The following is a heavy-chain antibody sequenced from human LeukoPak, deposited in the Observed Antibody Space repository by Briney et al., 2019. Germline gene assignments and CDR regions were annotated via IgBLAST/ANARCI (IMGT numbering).Heavy chain of an antibody. D-gene: IGHD3-9*01. Sequence: RRASVKVSCKASGYTFTSYDINWVRQATGQGLEWMGWMNPNSGNTGYAQKFQGRVTMTTDTSTSTAYMELRSLRSDDTAVYYCARRNFDWLWDIWGQGTMVTVSS. J-gene: IGHJ3*02. V-gene: IGHV1-8*01. CDR3: ARRNFDWLWDI. CDR1: GYTFTSYD. CDR2: MNPNSGNT.